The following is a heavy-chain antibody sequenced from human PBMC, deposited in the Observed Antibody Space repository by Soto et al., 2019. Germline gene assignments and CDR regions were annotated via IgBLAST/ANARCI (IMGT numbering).Heavy chain of an antibody. CDR1: GFTFSSYS. V-gene: IGHV3-21*01. CDR3: AREMDIVATESGLIPTGRDYGMDV. J-gene: IGHJ6*02. D-gene: IGHD5-12*01. CDR2: ISSSSSYI. Sequence: GGSLRLSCAASGFTFSSYSMNWVRQAPGKGLEWVSSISSSSSYIYYADSVKGRFTISRDNAKNSLYLQMNSLRAEDTAVYYCAREMDIVATESGLIPTGRDYGMDVWGQGTTVTVSS.